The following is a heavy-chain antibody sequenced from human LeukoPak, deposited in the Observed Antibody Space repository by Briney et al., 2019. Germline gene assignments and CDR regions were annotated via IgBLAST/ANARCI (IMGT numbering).Heavy chain of an antibody. D-gene: IGHD3-22*01. Sequence: GGSLRLSCAASGFTVSSYAMHWVRQAPGKGLEYVSAISSNGGSTYYANSVKGRFTISRDNSKNTLYLQMGSLRAEDMAVYYCARFLGGYYYDSSGYIDYWGQGTLVTVSS. J-gene: IGHJ4*02. CDR3: ARFLGGYYYDSSGYIDY. CDR2: ISSNGGST. CDR1: GFTVSSYA. V-gene: IGHV3-64*01.